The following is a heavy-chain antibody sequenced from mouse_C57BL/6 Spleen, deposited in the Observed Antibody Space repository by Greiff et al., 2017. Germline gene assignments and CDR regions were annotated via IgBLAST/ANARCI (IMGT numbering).Heavy chain of an antibody. CDR1: GFTFSDYG. Sequence: EVMLVESGGGLVKPGGSLKLSCAASGFTFSDYGMHWVRQAPEKGLEWVAYISSGSSTLYYADTVKGRFTISRDNAKNTLFLQMTSLRSEDTAMYYCARGYYDSYYAMDYWGQGTSVTVSS. D-gene: IGHD2-4*01. J-gene: IGHJ4*01. V-gene: IGHV5-17*01. CDR2: ISSGSSTL. CDR3: ARGYYDSYYAMDY.